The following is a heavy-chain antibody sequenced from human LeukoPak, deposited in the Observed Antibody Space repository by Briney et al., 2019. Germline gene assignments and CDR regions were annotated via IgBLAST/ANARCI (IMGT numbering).Heavy chain of an antibody. CDR3: ETCVWYLVS. D-gene: IGHD6-13*01. CDR2: INQDGGEK. J-gene: IGHJ5*02. V-gene: IGHV3-7*01. CDR1: AFSLSSYC. Sequence: GSLRLSCAASAFSLSSYCLSWARQAPGKGLEWVANINQDGGEKFHVDSVKGRFTISRDNAKNSLYLQMNSLTAEDTSVYYCETCVWYLVSWGQGTLVTVSS.